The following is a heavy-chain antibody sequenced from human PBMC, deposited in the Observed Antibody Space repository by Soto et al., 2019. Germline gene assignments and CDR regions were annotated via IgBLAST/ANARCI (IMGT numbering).Heavy chain of an antibody. Sequence: PGGSLRLSCAASGFTFSSYGMHWVRQAPGKGLEWVEVISYDGSNKYYADSVKGRFTISRDNSKNTLYLQMNSLRAEDTAVYYCAKVGSSGSAAFDIWGQGTMVTVSS. J-gene: IGHJ3*02. D-gene: IGHD6-19*01. CDR1: GFTFSSYG. CDR3: AKVGSSGSAAFDI. CDR2: ISYDGSNK. V-gene: IGHV3-30*18.